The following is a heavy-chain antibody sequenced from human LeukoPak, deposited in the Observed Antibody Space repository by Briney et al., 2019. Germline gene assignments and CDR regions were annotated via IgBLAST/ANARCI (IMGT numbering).Heavy chain of an antibody. Sequence: ASGKVSCKGSGYTFTGYYMHWVRQAPGQGRQWMGWINPNSGTTNYAQKFQGRVTVTRDTSISTAYMELSWLESDDTAVYYCARDLMTTPTWDFDYWGQGTLVTVAS. J-gene: IGHJ4*02. CDR2: INPNSGTT. D-gene: IGHD3-16*01. CDR3: ARDLMTTPTWDFDY. CDR1: GYTFTGYY. V-gene: IGHV1-2*02.